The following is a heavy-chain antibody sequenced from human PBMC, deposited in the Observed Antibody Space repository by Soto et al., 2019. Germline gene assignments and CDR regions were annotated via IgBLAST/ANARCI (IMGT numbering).Heavy chain of an antibody. V-gene: IGHV3-43*01. CDR2: ISWDGGKT. CDR3: AKDRAAVTGAYYDYAMDV. J-gene: IGHJ6*02. CDR1: GFTFDDYT. D-gene: IGHD6-19*01. Sequence: EVQLVESGGVVVQPGGSLRLSCAASGFTFDDYTMHWVRQAPGKSLEWVSLISWDGGKTYYADSVKGRFTISRDNSKNSLHLQMNSLTTEDIASYYCAKDRAAVTGAYYDYAMDVWGQGTTVTVSS.